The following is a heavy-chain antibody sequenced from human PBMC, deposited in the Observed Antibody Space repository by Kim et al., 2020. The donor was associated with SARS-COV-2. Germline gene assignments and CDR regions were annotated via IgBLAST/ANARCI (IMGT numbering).Heavy chain of an antibody. D-gene: IGHD2-15*01. CDR3: ARVRVGGYCSGGSCLQHYYWYYMDV. CDR2: ISSSGSTI. CDR1: GFTFSSYE. V-gene: IGHV3-48*03. J-gene: IGHJ6*03. Sequence: GGSLRLSCAASGFTFSSYELNWVRQAPGKGLEWVSYISSSGSTIYYADSVKGRFTISRDNAKNSLYLQMNSLRAEDTAVYYCARVRVGGYCSGGSCLQHYYWYYMDVWGKGTTVTVSS.